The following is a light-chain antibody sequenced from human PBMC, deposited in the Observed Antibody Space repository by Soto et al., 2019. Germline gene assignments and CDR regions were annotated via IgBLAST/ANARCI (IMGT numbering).Light chain of an antibody. CDR3: QQRSNWPLT. CDR1: QSVSSH. J-gene: IGKJ4*01. V-gene: IGKV3-11*01. CDR2: DAS. Sequence: EIVLTQSPATLSLSPGERATLSCRASQSVSSHLAWYQQKSGQAPRLLIYDASNRATGIPARFSGSGSGTDFTLTISSLEPEDFAVYYCQQRSNWPLTFGGGTKVEIK.